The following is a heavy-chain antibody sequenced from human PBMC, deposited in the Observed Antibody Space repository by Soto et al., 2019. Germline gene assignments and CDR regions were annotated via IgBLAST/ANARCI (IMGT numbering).Heavy chain of an antibody. D-gene: IGHD3-9*01. CDR3: ASDWFYMDV. J-gene: IGHJ6*03. CDR2: SSSDSGTI. CDR1: SGTVSSSV. Sequence: ESMSLSCAVSSGTVSSSVGWIWVRQPPGKGLEWISYSSSDSGTIYYADSVKGRFSISRDNAKNSLFLQMNSLRVEDTAVYYCASDWFYMDVWGKGTSVTSP. V-gene: IGHV3-48*01.